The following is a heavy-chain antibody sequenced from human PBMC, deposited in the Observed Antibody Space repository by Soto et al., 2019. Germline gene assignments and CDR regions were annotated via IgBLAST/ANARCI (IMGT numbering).Heavy chain of an antibody. CDR3: ARGGYSYGYDYYYYGMDV. CDR2: IIPIFGTA. CDR1: GGTFSSYA. J-gene: IGHJ6*02. V-gene: IGHV1-69*13. D-gene: IGHD5-18*01. Sequence: GASVKVSYKASGGTFSSYAISWVRQAPGQGLEWMGGIIPIFGTANYAQKYQGRVTITADESTSTAYMELSSLRSEDTAVYYCARGGYSYGYDYYYYGMDVWGQGTTVTVSS.